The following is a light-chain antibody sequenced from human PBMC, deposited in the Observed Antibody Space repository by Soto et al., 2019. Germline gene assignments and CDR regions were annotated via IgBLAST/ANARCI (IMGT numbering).Light chain of an antibody. J-gene: IGKJ1*01. V-gene: IGKV3-20*01. CDR2: AAS. CDR3: QQYYSSPRVT. Sequence: LVLTQSPRTLSFSPWERTTLSCRPIRPGSSVFLAWYQQTPGQAPRLLIFAASSRASGIPDRFSGSGSGTDFTLTISSPQPEDFATYYCQQYYSSPRVTFGQGTKVDIK. CDR1: RPGSSVF.